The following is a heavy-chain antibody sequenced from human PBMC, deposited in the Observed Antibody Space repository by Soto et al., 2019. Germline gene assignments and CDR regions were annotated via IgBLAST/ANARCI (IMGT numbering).Heavy chain of an antibody. V-gene: IGHV3-23*01. CDR1: GFTFSSYA. J-gene: IGHJ4*02. CDR2: ISGSGGNT. CDR3: AKGRGFYYDSSGYYLDY. D-gene: IGHD3-22*01. Sequence: EVHLLESGGGLVQPGGSLRLSCAASGFTFSSYAMNWVRQAPGKGLEWVSAISGSGGNTYYADSVKGRFTISRDNSKNTLYLQINSLRAEDTAVYYCAKGRGFYYDSSGYYLDYWGQGTLVTLSS.